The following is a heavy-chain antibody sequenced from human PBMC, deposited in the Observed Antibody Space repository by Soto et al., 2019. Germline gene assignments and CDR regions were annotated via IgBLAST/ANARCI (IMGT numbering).Heavy chain of an antibody. D-gene: IGHD3-10*01. V-gene: IGHV1-69*06. CDR1: GGTFSSYA. CDR3: ARMVRGVISGMDV. Sequence: SVKVSCKASGGTFSSYAISWVRQAPGQGLEWMGGIIPIFGTADYAQKFQGRVTITADKSTSTAYMELSSLRSEDTAVYYCARMVRGVISGMDVWGQGTTVTVSS. CDR2: IIPIFGTA. J-gene: IGHJ6*02.